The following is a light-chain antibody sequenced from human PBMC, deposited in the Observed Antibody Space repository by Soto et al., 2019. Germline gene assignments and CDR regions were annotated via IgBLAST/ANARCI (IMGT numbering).Light chain of an antibody. J-gene: IGKJ4*01. V-gene: IGKV3-15*01. CDR1: QSVSSN. CDR2: AAS. CDR3: QQYNNWPLT. Sequence: EIVMTQSPATLSVSPGERATLSCRASQSVSSNLAWYQQKPGQAPRLLIYAASTRATGLPARFSGSGSGTEFTLTISSLQSEDFAVYYCQQYNNWPLTCGGGNKGDIK.